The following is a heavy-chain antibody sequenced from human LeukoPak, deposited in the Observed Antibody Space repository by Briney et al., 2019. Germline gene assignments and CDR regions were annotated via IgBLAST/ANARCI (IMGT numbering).Heavy chain of an antibody. Sequence: ASVKVSCKASGYTFTSYAMNWVRQAPGQGLEWMGGIIPIFGTANYAQKFQGRVTITADESTSTAYMELSSLRSEDTAVYYCARDTTADDAFDIWGQGTMVTVSS. D-gene: IGHD1-1*01. V-gene: IGHV1-69*13. CDR2: IIPIFGTA. CDR1: GYTFTSYA. J-gene: IGHJ3*02. CDR3: ARDTTADDAFDI.